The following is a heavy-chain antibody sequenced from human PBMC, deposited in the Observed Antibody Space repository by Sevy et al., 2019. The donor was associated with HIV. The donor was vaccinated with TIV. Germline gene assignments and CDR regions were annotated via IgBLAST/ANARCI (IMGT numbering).Heavy chain of an antibody. CDR1: GYTLTDLS. Sequence: GESLKISCKVSGYTLTDLSMHWVRQAPGKGLEWMGGFDPENGKTIYAPKLQGRLTMTEDTSTDTAYMELNNLRSDDTAVYYCATDLWFYYGDFRGFWGQGTLVTVSS. CDR3: ATDLWFYYGDFRGF. D-gene: IGHD4-17*01. CDR2: FDPENGKT. V-gene: IGHV1-24*01. J-gene: IGHJ4*02.